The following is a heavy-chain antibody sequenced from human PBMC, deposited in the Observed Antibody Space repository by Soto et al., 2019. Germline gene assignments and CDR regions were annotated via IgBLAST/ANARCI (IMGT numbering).Heavy chain of an antibody. Sequence: GESLKISCKASGYIIKNYWIGWVRQMPGQGLEWMGIIFPDDSDTRYSPSFQGHVTISVDKSISTAYVQWSSLKASDSAIYYCFRGGVTSRTFDYWGQVTVATFSS. CDR2: IFPDDSDT. CDR1: GYIIKNYW. J-gene: IGHJ4*02. D-gene: IGHD3-16*01. V-gene: IGHV5-51*01. CDR3: FRGGVTSRTFDY.